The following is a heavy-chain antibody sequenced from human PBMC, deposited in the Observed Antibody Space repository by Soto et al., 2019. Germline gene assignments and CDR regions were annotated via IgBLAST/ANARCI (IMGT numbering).Heavy chain of an antibody. D-gene: IGHD3-9*01. Sequence: SETLSLTCTVSGDSISPNYWGWIRQPPGKGLERIGYIYYSGSISYKSSLKSRVTISVDTSRNQFSLRLSSVTAADTAVYYCARVHYDILTAYSYYFDAWGQGNWVTVAS. J-gene: IGHJ4*02. V-gene: IGHV4-59*01. CDR2: IYYSGSI. CDR3: ARVHYDILTAYSYYFDA. CDR1: GDSISPNY.